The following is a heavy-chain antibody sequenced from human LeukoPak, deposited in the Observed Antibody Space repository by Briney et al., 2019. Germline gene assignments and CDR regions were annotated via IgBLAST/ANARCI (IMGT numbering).Heavy chain of an antibody. D-gene: IGHD3-16*02. CDR1: GFTFSSYA. Sequence: GGSLRLSCAASGFTFSSYAMSWVRQATGKGLEWVSAISGSGGSTYYADSVKGRFTISRDNSKNTLYLQMNSLRAEDTAVYYCAKDSEYDYVWGSYRLSLDYWGQGTLVTVSS. CDR2: ISGSGGST. CDR3: AKDSEYDYVWGSYRLSLDY. J-gene: IGHJ4*02. V-gene: IGHV3-23*01.